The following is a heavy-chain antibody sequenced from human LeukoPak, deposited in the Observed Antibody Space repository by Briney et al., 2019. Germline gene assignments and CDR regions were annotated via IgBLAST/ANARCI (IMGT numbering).Heavy chain of an antibody. D-gene: IGHD6-13*01. J-gene: IGHJ3*02. CDR1: GFTFSTYG. Sequence: GGSLRLSCAASGFTFSTYGMHWVRQAPGKGLEWVAVISYDGGNKYYSDSVKGRFTISRDNSKNTLYLQMSSLRAEDTAVYYCAREYSSSWDDAFDIWGQGTMVTVSS. CDR3: AREYSSSWDDAFDI. CDR2: ISYDGGNK. V-gene: IGHV3-30*03.